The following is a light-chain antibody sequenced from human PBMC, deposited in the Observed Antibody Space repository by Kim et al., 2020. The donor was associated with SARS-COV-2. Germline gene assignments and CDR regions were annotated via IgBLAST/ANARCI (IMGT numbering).Light chain of an antibody. CDR3: QQYYTWPYT. J-gene: IGKJ2*01. CDR2: DAS. V-gene: IGKV3-15*01. Sequence: EVVMTQFPATLSVSPGERATLSCRASRSVSSTVAWYQQKPGQPPRLLLFDASSRATGTPARFSGSESGTEFTLTINSLQSEDFAVYFCQQYYTWPYTFGQGTKLEI. CDR1: RSVSST.